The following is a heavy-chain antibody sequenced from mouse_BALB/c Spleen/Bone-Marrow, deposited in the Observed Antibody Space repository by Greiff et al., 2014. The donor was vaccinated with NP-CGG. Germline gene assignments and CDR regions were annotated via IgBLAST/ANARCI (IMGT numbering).Heavy chain of an antibody. CDR3: VRERGNWYFDV. J-gene: IGHJ1*01. V-gene: IGHV1-82*01. Sequence: QVQLQQSGPELVKPGASVKISCKASGYAFSSSWMNRVKQRPGQGLEWIGRIYPGDGDTNYNGKFKGKATLTADKSSSTVYMQLSSLTSVDSAVYFCVRERGNWYFDVWGAGTTVTVSS. CDR2: IYPGDGDT. CDR1: GYAFSSSW.